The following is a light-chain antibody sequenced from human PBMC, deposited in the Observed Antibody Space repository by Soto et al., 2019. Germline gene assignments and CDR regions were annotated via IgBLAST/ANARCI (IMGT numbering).Light chain of an antibody. Sequence: EIVLTQSPGTLSLSPGERATLSCRASQSVSSSYLAWYQQKPGQAPRLLIYGASSRATGSPDRFSGSGSGTDFPLTINRLEIEDFAVYYCHQYGSSTYTFGQGTQLEI. CDR2: GAS. J-gene: IGKJ2*01. CDR1: QSVSSSY. V-gene: IGKV3-20*01. CDR3: HQYGSSTYT.